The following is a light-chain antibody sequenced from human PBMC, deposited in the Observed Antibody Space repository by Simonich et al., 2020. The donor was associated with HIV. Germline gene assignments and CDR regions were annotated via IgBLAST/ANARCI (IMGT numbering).Light chain of an antibody. CDR1: QSVSSY. J-gene: IGKJ5*01. V-gene: IGKV3-11*01. CDR2: DAS. Sequence: EIVLTQSPGPLSLSPGERATLSCSASQSVSSYLAWYQQTPGQAPRLLIYDASNRATGIPARFSGSGFGTDFTLTISSLEPEDFAVYYCQQRSNWPPITFGQGTRLEIK. CDR3: QQRSNWPPIT.